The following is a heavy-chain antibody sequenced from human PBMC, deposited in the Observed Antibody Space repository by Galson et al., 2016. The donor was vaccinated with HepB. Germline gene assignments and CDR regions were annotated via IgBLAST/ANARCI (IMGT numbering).Heavy chain of an antibody. CDR1: GFNFISYG. CDR2: TWFDGNYK. Sequence: SLRLSCAASGFNFISYGMHWVRQAPGKGLEWVAVTWFDGNYKDYAESVKGRITVSRDNTKNTLSLQLDSLRAEDTAAYHCARSREYFGSGSYLDYWGQGTLVIVSS. CDR3: ARSREYFGSGSYLDY. D-gene: IGHD3-10*01. V-gene: IGHV3-33*01. J-gene: IGHJ4*02.